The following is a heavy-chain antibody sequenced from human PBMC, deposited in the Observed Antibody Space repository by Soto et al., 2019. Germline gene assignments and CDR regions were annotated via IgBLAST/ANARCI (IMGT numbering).Heavy chain of an antibody. D-gene: IGHD3-10*01. Sequence: QVQLVESGGGVVQPGRSLRLSCAASGFTFSSYAMHWVRQAPGKGLEWVAVISYDGSNKYYADSVKGRFTISRDNSKSTLYLQRNSLRAEDTAVYYCARPDYGSGSYPDYWGQGTLVTVSS. J-gene: IGHJ4*02. V-gene: IGHV3-30-3*01. CDR1: GFTFSSYA. CDR3: ARPDYGSGSYPDY. CDR2: ISYDGSNK.